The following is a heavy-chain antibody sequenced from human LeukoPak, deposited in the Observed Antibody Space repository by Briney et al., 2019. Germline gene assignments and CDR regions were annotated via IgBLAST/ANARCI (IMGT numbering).Heavy chain of an antibody. CDR3: ARERRGGPFDY. D-gene: IGHD3-10*01. CDR2: INPSGGST. CDR1: GYTLTELS. Sequence: ASVKVSCKVSGYTLTELSMHWVRQAPGQGLEWMGIINPSGGSTSYAQKFQGRVTMTRDTSTSTVYMELSSLRSEDTAVYYCARERRGGPFDYWGQGTLVTVSS. J-gene: IGHJ4*02. V-gene: IGHV1-46*01.